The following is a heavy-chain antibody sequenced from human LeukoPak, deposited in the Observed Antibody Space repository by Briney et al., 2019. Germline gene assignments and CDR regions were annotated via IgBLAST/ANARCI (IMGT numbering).Heavy chain of an antibody. D-gene: IGHD5-18*01. CDR1: GYTFTSYG. CDR3: AREGYSYGSWFDP. J-gene: IGHJ5*02. CDR2: IIPIFGTA. Sequence: SVKVSCKASGYTFTSYGISWVRQAPGQGLEWMGGIIPIFGTANYAQKFQGRVTITADESTSTAYMELSSLRSEDTAVYYCAREGYSYGSWFDPWGQGTLVTVSS. V-gene: IGHV1-69*13.